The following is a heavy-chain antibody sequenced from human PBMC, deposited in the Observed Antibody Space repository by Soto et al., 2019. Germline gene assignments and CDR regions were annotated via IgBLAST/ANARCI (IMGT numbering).Heavy chain of an antibody. D-gene: IGHD6-19*01. J-gene: IGHJ4*02. Sequence: QVQLVQSGAEEKKPGASVKVSCKASGYTFTSYAMHWVRQAPGQRLEWMGWINAGNGNTKYSQKFQGRVTITRDTSASTAYMELSSPRSEDTAVDYCARSPGIAVADYWGQGTLVTVSS. CDR1: GYTFTSYA. V-gene: IGHV1-3*05. CDR3: ARSPGIAVADY. CDR2: INAGNGNT.